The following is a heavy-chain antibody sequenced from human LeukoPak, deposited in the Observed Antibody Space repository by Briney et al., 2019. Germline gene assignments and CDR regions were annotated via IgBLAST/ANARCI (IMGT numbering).Heavy chain of an antibody. Sequence: GASVKVPCKASGYTFTSYYMHWVRQAPGQGLEWMGIINPSGGSTSYAQKFQGRVTMTRDTSTSTAYMELRSLRSDDTAVYYCARRNYEGVGGLYYYMDVWGKGTTVTVSS. V-gene: IGHV1-46*01. CDR3: ARRNYEGVGGLYYYMDV. CDR2: INPSGGST. D-gene: IGHD1-7*01. J-gene: IGHJ6*03. CDR1: GYTFTSYY.